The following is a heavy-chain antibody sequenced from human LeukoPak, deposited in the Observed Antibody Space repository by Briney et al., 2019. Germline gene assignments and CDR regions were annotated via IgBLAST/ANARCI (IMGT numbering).Heavy chain of an antibody. CDR3: ARFRGELMDGFDF. CDR1: GHSFSTDW. CDR2: IYAGDADT. V-gene: IGHV5-51*01. Sequence: GESLKISCKGSGHSFSTDWIAWVRQMPGKGLEWMGVIYAGDADTRYSPSFQGQVTISADKSLNTAYLQWTNLKASDTAMYYCARFRGELMDGFDFWGQGTLVTVSP. D-gene: IGHD1-7*01. J-gene: IGHJ4*02.